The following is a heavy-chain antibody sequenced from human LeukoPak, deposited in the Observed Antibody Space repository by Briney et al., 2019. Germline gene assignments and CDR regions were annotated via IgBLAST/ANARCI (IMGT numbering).Heavy chain of an antibody. CDR3: VKEPRGYSFSLDI. D-gene: IGHD5-18*01. J-gene: IGHJ3*02. CDR2: ISGSGSKT. Sequence: GGSLRLSCAASGFTFSTCAINWVRQAPGKGLEWVSAISGSGSKTFYADSVKGRFTISRDNPKNTLYLQMNSLRPEDTAVHYCVKEPRGYSFSLDIWGQGTMVTVSS. V-gene: IGHV3-23*01. CDR1: GFTFSTCA.